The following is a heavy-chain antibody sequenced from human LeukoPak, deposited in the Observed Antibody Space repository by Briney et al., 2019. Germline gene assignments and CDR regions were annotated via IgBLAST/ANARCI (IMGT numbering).Heavy chain of an antibody. J-gene: IGHJ3*02. D-gene: IGHD4-17*01. CDR2: IIPIFGTA. CDR1: GGTFSSYA. Sequence: ASVKVSCKASGGTFSSYAISWLRQAPGQGLEWTGGIIPIFGTANYAQKFQGRVTITADKSTSTAYMELSSLRSEDTAVYYYASWQMTTVTTLAFDIWGQGTMVTVSS. V-gene: IGHV1-69*06. CDR3: ASWQMTTVTTLAFDI.